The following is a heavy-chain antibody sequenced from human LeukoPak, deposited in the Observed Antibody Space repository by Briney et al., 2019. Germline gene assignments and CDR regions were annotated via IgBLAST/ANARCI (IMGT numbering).Heavy chain of an antibody. CDR3: ARLGSAAAGTYYYYGMDV. V-gene: IGHV5-51*01. D-gene: IGHD6-13*01. Sequence: GESLKISCKGSGYSFTSYWIGWVRQMPGKGLEWMGIIHPGDSDTRYSPSFQGQVTISADKSISTAYLQWSSLKASDTAMYYCARLGSAAAGTYYYYGMDVWGQGTTVTVSS. J-gene: IGHJ6*02. CDR1: GYSFTSYW. CDR2: IHPGDSDT.